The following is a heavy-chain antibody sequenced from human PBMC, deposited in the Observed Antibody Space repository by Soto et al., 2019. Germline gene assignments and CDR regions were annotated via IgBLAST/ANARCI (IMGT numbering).Heavy chain of an antibody. CDR2: IYSGGST. D-gene: IGHD3-10*01. Sequence: EVQLVESGGGLVQPGGSLRLSCAASGFTVSSNYMSWVRQAPGKGLEWVSVIYSGGSTYYADSVKGRFTISRDNSKNTLYLQMNSLRAEDMAVYYCARGVLVLWFGGGTRFDYWGQGTLVTVSS. J-gene: IGHJ4*02. CDR3: ARGVLVLWFGGGTRFDY. V-gene: IGHV3-66*01. CDR1: GFTVSSNY.